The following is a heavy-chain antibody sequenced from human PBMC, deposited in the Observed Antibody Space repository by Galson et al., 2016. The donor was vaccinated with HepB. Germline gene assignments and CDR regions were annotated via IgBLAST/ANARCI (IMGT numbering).Heavy chain of an antibody. J-gene: IGHJ5*01. V-gene: IGHV4-59*08. CDR1: GDSINDFY. Sequence: SETLSLTCTVSGDSINDFYWSWIRQPPGKGLEWIGYIHYTGLTNYNPSLKSRVSISLDTSKTQFSLNLNSVTSTDTAVYFCARQGFAAEGHWFDPWGRGALVTVSS. CDR2: IHYTGLT. D-gene: IGHD6-13*01. CDR3: ARQGFAAEGHWFDP.